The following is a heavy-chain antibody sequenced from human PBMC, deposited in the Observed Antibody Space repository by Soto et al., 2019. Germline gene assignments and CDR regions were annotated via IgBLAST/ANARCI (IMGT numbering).Heavy chain of an antibody. CDR1: GFPFSSHW. D-gene: IGHD5-12*01. V-gene: IGHV3-74*01. CDR3: ATLNGYDY. J-gene: IGHJ4*02. CDR2: IDNTGSSA. Sequence: EVRLEESGGGLVQPGGSLRLSCAASGFPFSSHWLQWVRQVPGRGLVWVSRIDNTGSSAIYADSVRGRFTVSRDNAKDTLYLHMNSLRAEDTAVYYCATLNGYDYWGQGTLVTVSS.